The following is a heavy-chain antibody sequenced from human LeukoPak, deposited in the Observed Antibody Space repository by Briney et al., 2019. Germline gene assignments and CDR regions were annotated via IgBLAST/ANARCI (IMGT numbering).Heavy chain of an antibody. CDR2: IRYDGSNK. J-gene: IGHJ6*03. V-gene: IGHV3-30*02. CDR3: AKDRRVRGVIIISTVGYMDV. D-gene: IGHD3-10*01. Sequence: GGSLRLSCAASGFTFSSYGMHWVRQAPGKGLEWVAFIRYDGSNKYYADSVKGRFTISRDNSKNTLYLQMNSLRAEDTAVYYCAKDRRVRGVIIISTVGYMDVWGKGTTVTISS. CDR1: GFTFSSYG.